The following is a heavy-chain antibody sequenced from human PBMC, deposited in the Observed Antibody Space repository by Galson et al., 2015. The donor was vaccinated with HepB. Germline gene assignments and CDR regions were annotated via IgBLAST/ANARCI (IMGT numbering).Heavy chain of an antibody. CDR1: GYTFTTYF. Sequence: SCKASGYTFTTYFLHWVRQAPGQGLEWMGRINPKSGETKFARNFQGRVTMTRDTSTTTSYMDLSGLRPDDTAVYYCARDGTGTQNYHIDFWGKGTKVTVSS. J-gene: IGHJ6*03. D-gene: IGHD1-7*01. CDR2: INPKSGET. V-gene: IGHV1-2*06. CDR3: ARDGTGTQNYHIDF.